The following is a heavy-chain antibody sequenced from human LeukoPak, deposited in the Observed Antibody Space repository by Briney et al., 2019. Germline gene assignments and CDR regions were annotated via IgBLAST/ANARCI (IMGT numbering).Heavy chain of an antibody. V-gene: IGHV4-59*01. D-gene: IGHD4-17*01. CDR3: ARGNDYGVLFDY. CDR1: GGSISSYY. J-gene: IGHJ4*02. Sequence: SETLSLTCTVSGGSISSYYWSWIRQPPGKGLEWIGYIYYSGSTNYNPSLKSRVTISVDTSRNQFSLKLSSVTAADTAVYYCARGNDYGVLFDYWGQGTLVTVSS. CDR2: IYYSGST.